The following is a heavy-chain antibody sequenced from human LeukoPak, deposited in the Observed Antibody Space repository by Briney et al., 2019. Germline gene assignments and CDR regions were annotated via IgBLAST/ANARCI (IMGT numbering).Heavy chain of an antibody. CDR1: GFTFSSYS. Sequence: RGSLRLSCAASGFTFSSYSVNWVRQAPGKGLEWVSSISSSSSYIYYADSVKGRFTISRDNAKNSLYLQMNSLRAEDTAVYYCARDVILVSTSQYYYYGMDVWGQGTTVTVSS. D-gene: IGHD2-2*01. J-gene: IGHJ6*02. CDR3: ARDVILVSTSQYYYYGMDV. V-gene: IGHV3-21*01. CDR2: ISSSSSYI.